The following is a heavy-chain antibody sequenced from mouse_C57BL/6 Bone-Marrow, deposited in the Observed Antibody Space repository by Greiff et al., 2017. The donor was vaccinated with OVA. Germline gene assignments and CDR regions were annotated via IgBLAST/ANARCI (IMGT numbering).Heavy chain of an antibody. CDR1: GFTFSDYG. CDR3: ARDYYGPWFAY. CDR2: ISSGSSTI. Sequence: EVKLVESGGGLVKPGGSLKLSCAASGFTFSDYGMHWVRQAPEKGLEWVAYISSGSSTIYYADTVKGRVTIYRDNAKNTLFLQMTSLRSEDTAMYYCARDYYGPWFAYWGQGTLVTVSA. V-gene: IGHV5-17*01. D-gene: IGHD1-1*01. J-gene: IGHJ3*01.